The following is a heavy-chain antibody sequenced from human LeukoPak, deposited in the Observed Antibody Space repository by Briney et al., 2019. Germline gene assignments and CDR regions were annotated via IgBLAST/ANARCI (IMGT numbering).Heavy chain of an antibody. D-gene: IGHD5/OR15-5a*01. CDR2: INPDSGGT. V-gene: IGHV1-2*02. CDR3: ARVESMIQGPYMDV. Sequence: ASVKVSCKASGYTFTGYYMHWVRQAPGQGLEWMGWINPDSGGTNYAQKFQGRVTMTRDTSTSTVYMELSRLRSDDTAVYYCARVESMIQGPYMDVWGKGTTVTVSS. J-gene: IGHJ6*03. CDR1: GYTFTGYY.